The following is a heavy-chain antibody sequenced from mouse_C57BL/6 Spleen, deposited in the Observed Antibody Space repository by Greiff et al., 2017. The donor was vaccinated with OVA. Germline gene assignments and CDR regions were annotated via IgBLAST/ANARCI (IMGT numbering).Heavy chain of an antibody. J-gene: IGHJ2*01. V-gene: IGHV5-4*01. D-gene: IGHD2-1*01. CDR3: ARDRGYYYDNHGDY. CDR1: GFTFSSYA. CDR2: ISDGGSYT. Sequence: EVQVVESGGGLVKPGGSLKLSCAASGFTFSSYAMSWVRQTPEKRLEWVGTISDGGSYTYYPDNVKGRFTISRDNAKNNLYLQMSHLKSEDTAMYYCARDRGYYYDNHGDYWGQGTTLTVSS.